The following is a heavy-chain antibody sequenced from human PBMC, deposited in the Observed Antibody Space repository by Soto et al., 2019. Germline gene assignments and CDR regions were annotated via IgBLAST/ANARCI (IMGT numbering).Heavy chain of an antibody. CDR3: ARGRDLQSPYGMDV. J-gene: IGHJ6*02. D-gene: IGHD4-4*01. Sequence: GGSLRLSCAASGFTFSSYWMHWVRQAPGKGLVWVSRINSGGSSTSYADSVKGRFSISRDNAKNTLYLQMNSLRAEDTAVYYCARGRDLQSPYGMDVWGQGTTVTVSS. V-gene: IGHV3-74*01. CDR1: GFTFSSYW. CDR2: INSGGSST.